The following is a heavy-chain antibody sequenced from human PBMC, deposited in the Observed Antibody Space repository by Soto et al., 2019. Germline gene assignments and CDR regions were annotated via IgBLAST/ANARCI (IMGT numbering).Heavy chain of an antibody. J-gene: IGHJ6*02. CDR1: GYTFTSYG. CDR2: ISAYNGNT. V-gene: IGHV1-18*01. D-gene: IGHD1-7*01. Sequence: QVQLVQSGAEVKKPGASVKVSCKASGYTFTSYGISWVRQAPGQGLEWMGWISAYNGNTNYAQKLQGRVTMTTDTSPSTDYMELRSLRSDDTAVYYCARRDNWNFDYYYGMDVWGQGTTVTVSS. CDR3: ARRDNWNFDYYYGMDV.